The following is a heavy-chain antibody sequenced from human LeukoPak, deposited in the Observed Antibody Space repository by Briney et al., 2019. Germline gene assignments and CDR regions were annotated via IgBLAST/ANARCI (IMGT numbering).Heavy chain of an antibody. CDR1: GGSFSGYC. CDR2: INHSGST. V-gene: IGHV4-34*01. D-gene: IGHD2-2*01. Sequence: SETLSLTCAVYGGSFSGYCWSWIRQPPGKGLEWIGEINHSGSTNYNPSLKSRVTISVDTSKNQFSLKLSSVTAADTAVYYCARAYCSSTSCYLGYWFDPWGQGTLVTVSS. J-gene: IGHJ5*02. CDR3: ARAYCSSTSCYLGYWFDP.